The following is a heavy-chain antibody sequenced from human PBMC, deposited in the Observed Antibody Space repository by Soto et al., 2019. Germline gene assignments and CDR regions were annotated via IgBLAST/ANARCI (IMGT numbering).Heavy chain of an antibody. Sequence: EVQLLESGGGLVQPGGSLRLSCAASGFTFSSYAMSWVRQAPGKGLEWVSGISGSGGSTYYADSVKGRFTISRDNSKNTLDLQTNSLGAEDTSLYFCAKEGPPRGGGYFDYWGQGTLVTVSS. D-gene: IGHD3-10*01. CDR3: AKEGPPRGGGYFDY. J-gene: IGHJ4*02. CDR1: GFTFSSYA. V-gene: IGHV3-23*01. CDR2: ISGSGGST.